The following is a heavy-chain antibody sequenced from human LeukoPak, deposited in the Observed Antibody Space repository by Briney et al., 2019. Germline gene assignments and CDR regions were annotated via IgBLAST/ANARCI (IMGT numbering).Heavy chain of an antibody. Sequence: KSSSQGSGYGFTSYLIGWVRPMPGKGREWMGFINPGDSDTRYRPSFQGQVTISADKSISTAYLQWSSLKASDTAMSYCAGLDYGDYDPTFDIWGQGTMVTVSS. V-gene: IGHV5-51*01. CDR3: AGLDYGDYDPTFDI. CDR2: INPGDSDT. D-gene: IGHD4-17*01. CDR1: GYGFTSYL. J-gene: IGHJ3*02.